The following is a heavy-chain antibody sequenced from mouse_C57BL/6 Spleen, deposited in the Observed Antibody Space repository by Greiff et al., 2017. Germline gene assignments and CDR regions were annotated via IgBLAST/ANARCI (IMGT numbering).Heavy chain of an antibody. V-gene: IGHV14-4*01. CDR2: IDPENGDT. Sequence: EVKLMESGAELVRPGASVKLSCTASGFNIKDDYMHWVKQRPEQGLEWIGWIDPENGDTEYASKFQGKATITADTSSNTAYLQLSSLTSEDTAVYYCTKRTTVVAYYFDYWGQGTTLTVSS. J-gene: IGHJ2*01. CDR3: TKRTTVVAYYFDY. D-gene: IGHD1-1*01. CDR1: GFNIKDDY.